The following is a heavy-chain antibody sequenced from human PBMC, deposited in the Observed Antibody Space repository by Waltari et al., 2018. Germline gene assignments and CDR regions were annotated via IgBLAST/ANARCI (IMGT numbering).Heavy chain of an antibody. CDR3: ARPRDSSFDS. D-gene: IGHD2-15*01. CDR1: GLSVSDHW. Sequence: EVQLVESGGGLVQPGGSLRLSCAASGLSVSDHWMAWVRQAPGKGLEWVANIKEDGSKENYVDAVKGRFTISRDNAKNSLFLQMNSLGADDTAVYYCARPRDSSFDSWGQGTLVTVSS. CDR2: IKEDGSKE. V-gene: IGHV3-7*01. J-gene: IGHJ4*02.